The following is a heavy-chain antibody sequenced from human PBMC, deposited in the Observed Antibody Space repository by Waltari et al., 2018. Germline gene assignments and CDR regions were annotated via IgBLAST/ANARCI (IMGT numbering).Heavy chain of an antibody. D-gene: IGHD6-13*01. CDR2: IIPSFGTA. CDR3: ARVPIIAAAAQGPFDY. V-gene: IGHV1-69*05. Sequence: QVQLVQSGAEVKKPGSSVKVSCKASGGTFSSYAISWVRQAPGQGLEWMGGIIPSFGTANYAQKCQGRVTITTDESTSTAYMELSSLRSEDTAVYYCARVPIIAAAAQGPFDYWGQGTLVTVSS. CDR1: GGTFSSYA. J-gene: IGHJ4*02.